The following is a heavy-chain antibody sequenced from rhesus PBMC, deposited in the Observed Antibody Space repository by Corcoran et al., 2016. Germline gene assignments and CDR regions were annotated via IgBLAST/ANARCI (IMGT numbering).Heavy chain of an antibody. D-gene: IGHD2-15*01. CDR3: TRMVVLHPHWYFDI. CDR1: EFTFSDYS. Sequence: VHLVESGVGLVQLGGSLRFSCPASEFTFSDYSISWVRQAPGKGPEWVGCMRMIASGGTGEDTASVKDIFIISKDESRNIVSLQRNSLKTEDTAVYYCTRMVVLHPHWYFDIWCPGTPIIISS. CDR2: MRMIASGGTG. V-gene: IGHV3S22*01. J-gene: IGHJ2*01.